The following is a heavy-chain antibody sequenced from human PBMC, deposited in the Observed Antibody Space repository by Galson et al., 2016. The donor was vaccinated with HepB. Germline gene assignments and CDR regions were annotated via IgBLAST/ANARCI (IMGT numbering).Heavy chain of an antibody. Sequence: SLRLSCAASGFTFNSFAMHWVRQAPGKGLEWVAVISHDGSNKYYADSVKGRFTISRDNSKNTLYLQMNSLRTEDTAVYYCARDGGDIVVVPVAMSGGFDPWGQGTLVTVSS. CDR3: ARDGGDIVVVPVAMSGGFDP. CDR1: GFTFNSFA. J-gene: IGHJ5*02. V-gene: IGHV3-30-3*01. D-gene: IGHD2-2*01. CDR2: ISHDGSNK.